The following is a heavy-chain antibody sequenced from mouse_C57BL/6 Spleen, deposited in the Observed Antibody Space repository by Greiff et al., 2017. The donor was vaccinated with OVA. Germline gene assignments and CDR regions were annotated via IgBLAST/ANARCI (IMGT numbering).Heavy chain of an antibody. D-gene: IGHD4-1*01. V-gene: IGHV1-64*01. J-gene: IGHJ2*01. CDR3: ARSGLTGTGYFDY. Sequence: VQLQQPGAELVKPGASVKLSCKASGYTFTSYWMHWVKQRPGQGLEWIGMIHPNSGSTNYNEKFKSKATLTVDKSSSTAYMQLSSLTSEDSAVYYCARSGLTGTGYFDYWGQGTTLTVSS. CDR2: IHPNSGST. CDR1: GYTFTSYW.